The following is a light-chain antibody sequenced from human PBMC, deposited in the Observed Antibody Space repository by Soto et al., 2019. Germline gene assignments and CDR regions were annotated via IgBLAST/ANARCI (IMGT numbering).Light chain of an antibody. CDR3: ETWDSNTWE. CDR1: SVHSSYI. V-gene: IGLV4-60*02. CDR2: LEGSGSY. J-gene: IGLJ3*02. Sequence: QAVLTQSSSASASLGSSVKVTCTLSSVHSSYIIAWHQQQPGKAPRYLMKLEGSGSYNKGSGVPDRFSGSSSGADRYLTISNLQFEDEADYYCETWDSNTWEFGGGTKLTVL.